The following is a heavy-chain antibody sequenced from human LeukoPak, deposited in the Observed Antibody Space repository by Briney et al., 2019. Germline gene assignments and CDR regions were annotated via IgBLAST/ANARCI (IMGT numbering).Heavy chain of an antibody. V-gene: IGHV4-38-2*01. CDR3: ARGPYGRPDY. CDR1: GYSISSGYY. J-gene: IGHJ4*02. D-gene: IGHD4-17*01. Sequence: SETLSLTCAVSGYSISSGYYWGWIRQPPGKGLEWIGSIYHSGSTYYNPSLKSRVTISVDTSKNQFSLKLSSVTAADTAVYYCARGPYGRPDYWGQGTLVTVSS. CDR2: IYHSGST.